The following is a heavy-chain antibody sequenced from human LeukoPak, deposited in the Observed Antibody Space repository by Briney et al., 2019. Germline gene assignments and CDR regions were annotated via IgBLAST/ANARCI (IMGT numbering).Heavy chain of an antibody. Sequence: GGSLRLSCAASGFTFSSYAMHWVRQAPGKGLEWVAVISYDGSNKYYADSVKGRFTISRDNSKNTLYLQMNSLRAEDTAVYYCAKGGNTVTTSVXWVGYWXXGTLVTVS. CDR1: GFTFSSYA. V-gene: IGHV3-30*04. CDR3: AKGGNTVTTSVXWVGY. D-gene: IGHD4-17*01. CDR2: ISYDGSNK. J-gene: IGHJ4*01.